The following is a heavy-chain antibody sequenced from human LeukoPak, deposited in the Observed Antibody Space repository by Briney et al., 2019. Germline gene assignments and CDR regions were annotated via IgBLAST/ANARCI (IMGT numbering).Heavy chain of an antibody. CDR2: ISAYNGNT. J-gene: IGHJ4*02. CDR3: ARDLLGEVYYDSSGPPGAGY. Sequence: GASVKVSCKASGYTFTSYGISWVRQAPGQGLEWMGWISAYNGNTNYAQKLQGRVTMTTDTSTSTAYMELRSLRSDDTAVYYCARDLLGEVYYDSSGPPGAGYWGQGTLVTVSS. CDR1: GYTFTSYG. V-gene: IGHV1-18*01. D-gene: IGHD3-22*01.